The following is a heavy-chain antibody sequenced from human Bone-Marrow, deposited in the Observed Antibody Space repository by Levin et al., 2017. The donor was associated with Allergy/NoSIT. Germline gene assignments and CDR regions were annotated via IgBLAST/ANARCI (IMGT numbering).Heavy chain of an antibody. CDR1: GFTFSSFG. D-gene: IGHD2-15*01. J-gene: IGHJ6*02. CDR2: ISDDGSKM. V-gene: IGHV3-30*18. Sequence: GGSLRLSCAASGFTFSSFGMHWVRQAPGKGLEWVAVISDDGSKMYYADSVKGRFTISRDNSKNTLYLQTNSLRAEDTAVYFCAKADASRSLVAMVYYYYGMDVWGQGTTVTVTS. CDR3: AKADASRSLVAMVYYYYGMDV.